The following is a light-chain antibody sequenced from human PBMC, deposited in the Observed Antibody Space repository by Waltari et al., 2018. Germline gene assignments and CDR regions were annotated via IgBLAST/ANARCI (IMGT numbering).Light chain of an antibody. V-gene: IGLV1-51*02. Sequence: QSVLTQPPSVSAAPGQKVTISCSGSSSNIGRSYVSWYQQVPGTAPKLLIYENNKRPSGVSDRFSGSKFGTSASLAITGLQTGDEADYYCGAWDSSLSAGLFGGGTRLTVL. CDR1: SSNIGRSY. J-gene: IGLJ2*01. CDR3: GAWDSSLSAGL. CDR2: ENN.